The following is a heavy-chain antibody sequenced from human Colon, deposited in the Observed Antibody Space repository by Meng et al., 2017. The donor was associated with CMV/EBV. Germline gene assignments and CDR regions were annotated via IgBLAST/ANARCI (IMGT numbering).Heavy chain of an antibody. D-gene: IGHD1-7*01. CDR3: ARDLGAGYNWNYGYNWFDP. J-gene: IGHJ5*02. Sequence: QGQLQASGPGRVKPSGTLSLPCAGSGGSIRSSNWWSWVRQPPGKGLEWIGEIYHSGSTNYNLSLKSRVTISVDKSKNQFSLKLSSVTAADTAVYYCARDLGAGYNWNYGYNWFDPWGQGTLVTVSS. CDR1: GGSIRSSNW. CDR2: IYHSGST. V-gene: IGHV4-4*02.